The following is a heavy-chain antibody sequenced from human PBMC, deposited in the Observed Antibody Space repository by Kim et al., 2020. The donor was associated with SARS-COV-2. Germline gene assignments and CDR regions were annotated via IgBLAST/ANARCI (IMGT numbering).Heavy chain of an antibody. V-gene: IGHV1-8*01. CDR3: ARGLNTYSSSWMDY. J-gene: IGHJ4*02. D-gene: IGHD6-13*01. Sequence: QKVQGRATMTRNTSISTVYMELSSLGSEDTAVYYCARGLNTYSSSWMDYWGQGTLVTVSS.